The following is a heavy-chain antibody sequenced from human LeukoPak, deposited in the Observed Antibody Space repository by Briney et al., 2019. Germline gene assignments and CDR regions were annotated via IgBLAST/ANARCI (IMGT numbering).Heavy chain of an antibody. CDR1: RGSLPSFY. Sequence: PSETLSLTRPDSRGSLPSFYWCWIRQPPGAGLEWIGRFFSSGNTIYIPSFKSRATISVDKSKNEFSVELTSVTAADTAVYFCARYSGIYGHDYWGQGTLVSVSS. CDR3: ARYSGIYGHDY. D-gene: IGHD3-10*01. CDR2: FFSSGNT. J-gene: IGHJ4*02. V-gene: IGHV4-59*10.